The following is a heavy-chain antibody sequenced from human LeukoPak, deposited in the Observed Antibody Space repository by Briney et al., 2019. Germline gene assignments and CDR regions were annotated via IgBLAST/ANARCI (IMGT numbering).Heavy chain of an antibody. CDR1: GFTFSSYE. Sequence: GGSLRLSCAASGFTFSSYEMNWVRQAPGKGLEWVSAISGSGGSTYYADSVKGRFTISRDNAKNTLYLQMNSLRAEDTAVYYCARVNGGSFDLAYYGMDVWGQGTTVTVSS. D-gene: IGHD1-26*01. V-gene: IGHV3-23*01. CDR3: ARVNGGSFDLAYYGMDV. J-gene: IGHJ6*02. CDR2: ISGSGGST.